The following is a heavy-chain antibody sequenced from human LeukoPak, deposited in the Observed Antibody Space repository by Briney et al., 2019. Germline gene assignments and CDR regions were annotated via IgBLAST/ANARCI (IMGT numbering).Heavy chain of an antibody. CDR2: ISGSGGST. D-gene: IGHD3-22*01. Sequence: PGGSLRLSCAASGFTFSSYAMSWVRQAPGKGLEWVSAISGSGGSTHYADSVKGRFTISRDNSKNTLYLQMNSLRAEDTAVYYCAKPTAVLMGNYDSSGYYGAFDYWGQGTLVTVSS. V-gene: IGHV3-23*01. J-gene: IGHJ4*02. CDR3: AKPTAVLMGNYDSSGYYGAFDY. CDR1: GFTFSSYA.